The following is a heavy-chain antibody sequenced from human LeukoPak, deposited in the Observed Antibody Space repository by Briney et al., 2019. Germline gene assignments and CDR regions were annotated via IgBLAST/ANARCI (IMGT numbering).Heavy chain of an antibody. Sequence: SETLSLTCTVSVDSINSFYWSWIRQPAGKGLKWIGRIYTSGSTNYSTSLKSRVTMSVDTSKNQFSLKLSSVTAADSGVYCCAINVIAAVGSFDYWGQGTQVTVSS. J-gene: IGHJ4*02. D-gene: IGHD6-13*01. CDR3: AINVIAAVGSFDY. CDR2: IYTSGST. CDR1: VDSINSFY. V-gene: IGHV4-4*07.